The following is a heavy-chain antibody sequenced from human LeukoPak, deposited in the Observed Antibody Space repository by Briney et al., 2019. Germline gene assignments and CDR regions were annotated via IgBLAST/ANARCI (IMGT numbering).Heavy chain of an antibody. J-gene: IGHJ3*02. D-gene: IGHD6-19*01. Sequence: ETLXXTXTVSGGSISSSSYXWGWIRQPPGXGLXWIGSIYYSGSTYYNPSLKSRVTISVDTSKNQFSLKLSSVTAADTAVYYCARRLAVAGTRGAFDIWGQGTMVTVSS. CDR2: IYYSGST. CDR3: ARRLAVAGTRGAFDI. CDR1: GGSISSSSYX. V-gene: IGHV4-39*01.